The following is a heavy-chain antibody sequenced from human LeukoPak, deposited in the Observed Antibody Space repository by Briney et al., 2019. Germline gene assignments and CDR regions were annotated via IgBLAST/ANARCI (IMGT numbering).Heavy chain of an antibody. Sequence: PGGSLRLSCAASGFTFSSYAMSWVRQAPGKGLEWVSAISSSGSTIYYADSVKGRFTISRDNARNSLYLQMNSLRAEDTAVYYCARIGIVVPDAFDIWGQGTMVTVSS. CDR1: GFTFSSYA. CDR3: ARIGIVVPDAFDI. CDR2: ISSSGSTI. V-gene: IGHV3-21*04. D-gene: IGHD3-22*01. J-gene: IGHJ3*02.